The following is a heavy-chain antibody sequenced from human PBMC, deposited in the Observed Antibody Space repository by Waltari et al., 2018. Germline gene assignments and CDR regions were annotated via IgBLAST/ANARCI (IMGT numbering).Heavy chain of an antibody. D-gene: IGHD2-15*01. Sequence: QVQLVESGGGVVQPGKSLRLSCAASDLVFQIFPVHWVRKAPGKGLEWVELISKDGTDKKYADSGRGRFTISSDSSAKTVYLRMDSLRPDDTALYFCAGDDPRWYPDAFDFWGQGTVVTVSS. CDR3: AGDDPRWYPDAFDF. J-gene: IGHJ3*01. CDR2: ISKDGTDK. V-gene: IGHV3-30*01. CDR1: DLVFQIFP.